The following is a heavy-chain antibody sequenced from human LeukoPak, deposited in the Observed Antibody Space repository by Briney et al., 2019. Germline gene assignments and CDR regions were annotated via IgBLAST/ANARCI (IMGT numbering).Heavy chain of an antibody. J-gene: IGHJ3*01. CDR1: GFTFTTYS. CDR2: ISTRDTFI. CDR3: ARWKPRSDALDV. Sequence: GGSLRLSCEASGFTFTTYSMTWVRQTPGEVLEWVSSISTRDTFINYADSVKGRFTISRDNAKNSLFLQMTSLRAEDTAMYYCARWKPRSDALDVWGKGTMVMVSS. V-gene: IGHV3-21*01. D-gene: IGHD1-1*01.